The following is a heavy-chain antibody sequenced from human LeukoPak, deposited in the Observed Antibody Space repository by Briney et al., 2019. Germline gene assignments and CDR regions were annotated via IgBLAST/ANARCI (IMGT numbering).Heavy chain of an antibody. Sequence: PGGSLRLSCAASGFTFRSYWMHWVRQAPGKGLVWVSRTTGDTSTTNYADSVKGRFTISRDNARNTLYLQMNSLRAEDTAVYYCARGGPYSTSWYFDSWGQGTLVTVSS. V-gene: IGHV3-74*01. D-gene: IGHD6-13*01. J-gene: IGHJ4*02. CDR3: ARGGPYSTSWYFDS. CDR2: TTGDTSTT. CDR1: GFTFRSYW.